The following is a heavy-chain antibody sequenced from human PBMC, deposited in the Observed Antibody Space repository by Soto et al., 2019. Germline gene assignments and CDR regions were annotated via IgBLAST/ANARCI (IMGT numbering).Heavy chain of an antibody. D-gene: IGHD4-17*01. CDR3: ASHPSYRDYVEGWFVP. CDR1: GGTFSSYT. V-gene: IGHV1-69*02. CDR2: IIPILGIA. Sequence: QVQLVQSGAEVKKPGSSVKVSCKASGGTFSSYTISWVRQAPGQGLEWMGRIIPILGIANYAQKFQGRVTITADKSTSTAYTELRSLRSEDTAVYYCASHPSYRDYVEGWFVPWGQGTLVTVSS. J-gene: IGHJ5*02.